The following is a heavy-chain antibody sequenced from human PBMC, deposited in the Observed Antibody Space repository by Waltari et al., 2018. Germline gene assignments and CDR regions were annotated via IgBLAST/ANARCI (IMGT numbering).Heavy chain of an antibody. J-gene: IGHJ4*02. CDR2: IYYSGST. Sequence: QVQLQESGPGLVKPSETLSLTCTVSGGSISSYYWSWIRQPPGKGLEWIGYIYYSGSTNYNPSLKSRVTISVDTSKNQFSLKLSSVTAADTAVYYCASHDYGGGLGGPGDWGQGTLVTVSS. CDR3: ASHDYGGGLGGPGD. V-gene: IGHV4-59*01. D-gene: IGHD4-17*01. CDR1: GGSISSYY.